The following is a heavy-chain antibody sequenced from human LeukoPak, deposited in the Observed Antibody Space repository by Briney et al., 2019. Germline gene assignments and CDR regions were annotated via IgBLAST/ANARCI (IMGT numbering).Heavy chain of an antibody. CDR1: GFIFSSYA. D-gene: IGHD1-1*01. CDR2: ISPNGGTT. CDR3: VPKGNEGY. V-gene: IGHV3-64D*06. J-gene: IGHJ4*02. Sequence: GGSLRLSCSASGFIFSSYAMHWVRQAPGKGLEYVSAISPNGGTTYYADSVKGRFSISRDNSKNVLYLQMSSLRPEDTAVYYCVPKGNEGYWGQGTLVTVSP.